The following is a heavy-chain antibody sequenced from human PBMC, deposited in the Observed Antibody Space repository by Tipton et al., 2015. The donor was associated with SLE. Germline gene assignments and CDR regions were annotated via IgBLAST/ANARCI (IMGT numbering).Heavy chain of an antibody. CDR3: ARDRGDYCSGGSCYSGSFDY. CDR1: GFTFSSYA. Sequence: SLRLSCAASGFTFSSYAMSWVRQAPGKGLEWVSAISGSGGSTYYADSVKGRFTISRDNSKNTLYLQMNSLRAEDTAIYYCARDRGDYCSGGSCYSGSFDYWGQGTLVTVSS. D-gene: IGHD2-15*01. J-gene: IGHJ4*02. V-gene: IGHV3-23*01. CDR2: ISGSGGST.